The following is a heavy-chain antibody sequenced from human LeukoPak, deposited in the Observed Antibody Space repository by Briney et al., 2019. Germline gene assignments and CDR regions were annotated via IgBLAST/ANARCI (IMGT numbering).Heavy chain of an antibody. Sequence: GDSLRLSCAASGFTFRAYTLNWVRQAPGKGLEWVSSINGGSNYIYYADSLKGRFTISRDNAKSSLFLQMNGLRAEDTAVYYCARGGRFLDFWGQGSLVTVCS. J-gene: IGHJ4*02. CDR1: GFTFRAYT. CDR3: ARGGRFLDF. D-gene: IGHD3-3*01. V-gene: IGHV3-21*01. CDR2: INGGSNYI.